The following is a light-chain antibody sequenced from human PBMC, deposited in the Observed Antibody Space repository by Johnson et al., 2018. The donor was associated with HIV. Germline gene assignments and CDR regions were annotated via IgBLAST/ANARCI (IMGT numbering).Light chain of an antibody. V-gene: IGLV1-51*02. CDR2: ENN. Sequence: QLVLTQPPSVSAAPGQKVTISCSGSSSNIGNNYVSWYQQLPGTAPKLLIYENNKRPSGIPDRFSGSTSGTSATLGITGLPTGDEADYYCGTWDSSLSVNYVFGTGTKVTVL. CDR1: SSNIGNNY. J-gene: IGLJ1*01. CDR3: GTWDSSLSVNYV.